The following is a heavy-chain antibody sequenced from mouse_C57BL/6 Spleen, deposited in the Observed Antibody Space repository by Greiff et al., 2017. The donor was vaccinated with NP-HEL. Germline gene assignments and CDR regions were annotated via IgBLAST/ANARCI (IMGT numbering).Heavy chain of an antibody. CDR1: GYTFTSYW. V-gene: IGHV1-52*01. CDR3: ASWSYYGSSDYFDY. D-gene: IGHD1-1*01. CDR2: IDPSDSET. J-gene: IGHJ2*01. Sequence: VQLQQSGAELVRPGSSVKLSCKASGYTFTSYWMHWVKQRPIQGLEWIGNIDPSDSETHYNQKFKDKATLTVDKSSSTAYMQLSSLTSEDSAVYYCASWSYYGSSDYFDYWGQGTTLTVSS.